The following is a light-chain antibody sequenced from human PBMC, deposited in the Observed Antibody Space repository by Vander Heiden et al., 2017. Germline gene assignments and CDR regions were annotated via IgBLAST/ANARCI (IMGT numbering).Light chain of an antibody. CDR3: AAWDDSLNGWV. CDR2: SNN. Sequence: QSVLTQPPSASGTPGQRVTISCSGSSSNIGSNTVNWYQQLPGTAPKLLIYSNNQRPSGAPDRFSGSKSGTSASLAISGLQSEDEADYYCAAWDDSLNGWVFGGGTKLNV. V-gene: IGLV1-44*01. J-gene: IGLJ3*02. CDR1: SSNIGSNT.